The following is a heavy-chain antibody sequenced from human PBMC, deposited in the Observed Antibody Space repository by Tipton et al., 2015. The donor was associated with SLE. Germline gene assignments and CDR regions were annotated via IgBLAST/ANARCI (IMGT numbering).Heavy chain of an antibody. CDR3: ARDYRVTFGRVIPLDY. J-gene: IGHJ4*02. V-gene: IGHV3-33*01. CDR1: GFTFSSYG. Sequence: SLRLSCAASGFTFSSYGMHWVRQAPGKGLEWVAVIWYDGSNKYYADSVKGRFTISRDNSKNTLYLQMNSLRAEDTAVYYCARDYRVTFGRVIPLDYWGQGTLVTVSS. CDR2: IWYDGSNK. D-gene: IGHD3-16*02.